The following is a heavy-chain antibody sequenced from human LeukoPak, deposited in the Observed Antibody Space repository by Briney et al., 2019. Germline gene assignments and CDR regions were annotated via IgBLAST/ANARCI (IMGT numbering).Heavy chain of an antibody. Sequence: SETLSLTCTVSGGSISSYYWSWIRQPPGKGLEWIGYIYYSGSTNYNPSLKSRVTISVDTSKNQFSLKLSSVTAADTAVYYCVRDGIVGATSAFDIWGQGTMVTVSS. CDR1: GGSISSYY. CDR2: IYYSGST. J-gene: IGHJ3*02. D-gene: IGHD1-26*01. CDR3: VRDGIVGATSAFDI. V-gene: IGHV4-59*01.